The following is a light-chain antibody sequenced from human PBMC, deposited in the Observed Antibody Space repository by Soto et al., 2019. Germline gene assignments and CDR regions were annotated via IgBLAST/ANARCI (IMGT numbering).Light chain of an antibody. CDR3: QSYDSSLSGVV. CDR2: GST. CDR1: SSNIGAGHD. Sequence: QSALTQPPSVSGAPGQRVTISCTGSSSNIGAGHDVHWYQQIPGTVPKLLIYGSTNRPSGVPDRFSGSKSGTSASLAITGLQAEDEADYYCQSYDSSLSGVVFGGGTKVTVL. V-gene: IGLV1-40*01. J-gene: IGLJ2*01.